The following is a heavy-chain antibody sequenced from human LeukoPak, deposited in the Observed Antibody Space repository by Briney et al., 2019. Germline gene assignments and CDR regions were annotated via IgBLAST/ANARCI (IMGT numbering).Heavy chain of an antibody. Sequence: PSETLSLTCTVAGGSISSYYWSWIRQPPGKGLEWIASIYYSGSTNFNPSLKSRVTILVDTSKNQFSLKLNSVTAADTAVYYCARAASGWSFDYWGQGTLATVSS. CDR3: ARAASGWSFDY. CDR2: IYYSGST. D-gene: IGHD6-19*01. CDR1: GGSISSYY. J-gene: IGHJ4*02. V-gene: IGHV4-59*01.